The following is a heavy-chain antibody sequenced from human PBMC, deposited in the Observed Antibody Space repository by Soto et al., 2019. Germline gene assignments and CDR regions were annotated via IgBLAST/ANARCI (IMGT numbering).Heavy chain of an antibody. CDR1: GGSVSSGSYY. Sequence: QVQLQESGPGLVKPSETLSLTCTVSGGSVSSGSYYWSWIRQPPGKGLEWNGYIYYSGSTTYNPSLNGRVTRSVDTSKNQFSPKLSSVTAADTAGYYCARDRYCSSTSCDTGYYYDGMDVWCQGTTVTVSS. D-gene: IGHD2-2*02. V-gene: IGHV4-61*01. CDR3: ARDRYCSSTSCDTGYYYDGMDV. CDR2: IYYSGST. J-gene: IGHJ6*02.